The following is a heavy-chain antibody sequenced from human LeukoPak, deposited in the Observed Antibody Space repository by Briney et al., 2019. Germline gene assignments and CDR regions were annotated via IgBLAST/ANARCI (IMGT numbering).Heavy chain of an antibody. CDR2: INSDGSST. J-gene: IGHJ6*03. CDR3: ARVGSYCSSTSCLPPFRYYYYMDV. CDR1: GFTFSSYW. D-gene: IGHD2-2*01. V-gene: IGHV3-74*01. Sequence: GGSLRLSCAASGFTFSSYWMHWVRQAPGKGLVWVSRINSDGSSTSYADSVKGRFTISRDNAKNTLYLQLNSLRAEDTAVYYCARVGSYCSSTSCLPPFRYYYYMDVWGKGTTVTVSS.